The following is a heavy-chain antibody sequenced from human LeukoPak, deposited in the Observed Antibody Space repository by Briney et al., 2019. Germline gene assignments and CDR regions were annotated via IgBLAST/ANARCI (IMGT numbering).Heavy chain of an antibody. CDR1: GFTFSDYW. J-gene: IGHJ5*02. V-gene: IGHV3-74*01. D-gene: IGHD3-22*01. Sequence: GGSLRLSCAASGFTFSDYWMHWVRQVPGEGLVCVSRIKGDGSETNYADSVKGRFTISRDNAKNTLFLQMNSLRVEDTALYYCVRGQIGVSVIVHWGQGTLVTVSS. CDR2: IKGDGSET. CDR3: VRGQIGVSVIVH.